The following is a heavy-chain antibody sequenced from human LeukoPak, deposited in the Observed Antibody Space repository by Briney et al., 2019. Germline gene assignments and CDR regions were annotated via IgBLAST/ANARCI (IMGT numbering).Heavy chain of an antibody. CDR3: ARDNSVGDNAWWFDP. J-gene: IGHJ5*02. Sequence: ASVKVSCEASGYTFTGYCMHWVRQAPGQGLEWMGLINPTGGSTGYAQKFQGRVTMTRDMSTSTDYMELSSLRSEDTAIYYCARDNSVGDNAWWFDPWGQGTLVTVSS. D-gene: IGHD1-26*01. CDR2: INPTGGST. V-gene: IGHV1-46*01. CDR1: GYTFTGYC.